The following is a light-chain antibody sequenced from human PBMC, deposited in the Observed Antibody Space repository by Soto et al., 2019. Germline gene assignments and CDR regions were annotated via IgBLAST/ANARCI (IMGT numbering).Light chain of an antibody. V-gene: IGLV2-14*01. CDR1: SSDVGGYNY. CDR3: SSYTSSSTPVL. J-gene: IGLJ2*01. CDR2: EVN. Sequence: QSALTQPASVSGSPGQSITISCTGTSSDVGGYNYVSWYQQHPGKAPKLMTYEVNNRPSGVSNRFSGSKSGNTASLTISGLQAEDEADYYCSSYTSSSTPVLFGGGTKLTVL.